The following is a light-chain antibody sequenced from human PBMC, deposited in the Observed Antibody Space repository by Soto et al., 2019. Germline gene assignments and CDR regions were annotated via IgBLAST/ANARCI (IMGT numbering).Light chain of an antibody. CDR2: TSG. CDR3: QQTYNTPYT. V-gene: IGKV1-39*01. CDR1: QRITTY. J-gene: IGKJ2*01. Sequence: IHMTQSPSSLSASVGDRVTITCRASQRITTYLNWYQQKPGEAPKLLISTSGTLQRGVPSRFTGSGSGTDFTLTITGLQRADLATYFCQQTYNTPYTFGQGTKLEIK.